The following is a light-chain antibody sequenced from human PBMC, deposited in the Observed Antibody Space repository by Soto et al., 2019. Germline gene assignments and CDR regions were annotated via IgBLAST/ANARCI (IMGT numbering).Light chain of an antibody. CDR1: SSNIGAGYA. Sequence: QSVLTQPPSVSGAPGQRVTISCTGSSSNIGAGYAVHWYQQLPGTAPKLLISDNTNRPSGVPDRFSASKSGTTASLAITGLQAEDEAEYYCQSYDNSHDWDVIFGGGTKLTFL. J-gene: IGLJ2*01. V-gene: IGLV1-40*01. CDR3: QSYDNSHDWDVI. CDR2: DNT.